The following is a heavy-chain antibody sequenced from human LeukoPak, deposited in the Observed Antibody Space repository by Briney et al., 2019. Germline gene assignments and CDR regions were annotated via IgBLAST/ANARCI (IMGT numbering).Heavy chain of an antibody. CDR1: GFTFSSYW. D-gene: IGHD2-2*01. CDR3: ARDNFDIVVVPAAKDYYYYYYMDV. Sequence: GGSLRLSCAASGFTFSSYWMSWVRQAPGKGLEWVANIKQDGSEKYYVDSVKGRFTISRDNAKNSLYLQMNSLRAEDTAVYYCARDNFDIVVVPAAKDYYYYYYMDVWRKGTTVTVSS. V-gene: IGHV3-7*01. CDR2: IKQDGSEK. J-gene: IGHJ6*03.